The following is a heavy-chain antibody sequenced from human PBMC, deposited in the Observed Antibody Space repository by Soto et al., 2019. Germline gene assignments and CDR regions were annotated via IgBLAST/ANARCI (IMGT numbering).Heavy chain of an antibody. J-gene: IGHJ4*02. V-gene: IGHV3-23*01. D-gene: IGHD3-16*01. CDR1: GINLINHA. CDR3: VTGSSGTRGEDF. Sequence: PGGSLRLSCVASGINLINHAMTWVRQAPGKGLEWVSTVSETGTVTHYADSVKGRLTISRDNSRNTLYLQLNNLRAEDTAVYYCVTGSSGTRGEDFWGPGALVTVSS. CDR2: VSETGTVT.